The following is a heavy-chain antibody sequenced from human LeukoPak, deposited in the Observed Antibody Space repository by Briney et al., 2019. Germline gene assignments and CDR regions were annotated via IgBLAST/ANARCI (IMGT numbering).Heavy chain of an antibody. V-gene: IGHV4-59*10. CDR2: IYTSGST. Sequence: SETLSLTCAVYGGSFSGYYWSWIRQPAGKGLEWIGRIYTSGSTNYNPSLKSRVTMSVDTSKNQFSLKLSSVTAADTAVYYCARGRLGIYVSDAFDIWGQGTMVTVSS. J-gene: IGHJ3*02. CDR3: ARGRLGIYVSDAFDI. CDR1: GGSFSGYY. D-gene: IGHD7-27*01.